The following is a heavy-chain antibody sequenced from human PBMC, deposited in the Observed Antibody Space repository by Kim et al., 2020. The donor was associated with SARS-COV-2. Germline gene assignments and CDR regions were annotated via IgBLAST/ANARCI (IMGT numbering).Heavy chain of an antibody. CDR3: ARDGPISGVGGPWY. J-gene: IGHJ4*02. Sequence: GGSLRLSCAASGFTFSSYAMHWVRQAPGKGLDGVAVISYDGSNKYYADSVKGRFTISRDNSKNTLYLQMTSLRAEDTAVYYCARDGPISGVGGPWYWGQGTLVTVSS. CDR2: ISYDGSNK. D-gene: IGHD3-3*01. CDR1: GFTFSSYA. V-gene: IGHV3-30-3*01.